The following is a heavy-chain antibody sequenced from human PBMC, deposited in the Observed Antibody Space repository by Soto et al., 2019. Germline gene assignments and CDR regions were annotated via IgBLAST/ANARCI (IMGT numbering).Heavy chain of an antibody. CDR2: INPNGGST. CDR1: GSTFITYY. Sequence: QVQLVQSGPEVKKPGASVKISCKASGSTFITYYIHWVRQAPGQGLEWMGVINPNGGSTDYAQKCQGRVTMTRDTSTSTVYLELSSLRSEDTAVYYCAKARGWFDPWGQGTLVTVSS. J-gene: IGHJ5*02. CDR3: AKARGWFDP. D-gene: IGHD3-10*01. V-gene: IGHV1-46*01.